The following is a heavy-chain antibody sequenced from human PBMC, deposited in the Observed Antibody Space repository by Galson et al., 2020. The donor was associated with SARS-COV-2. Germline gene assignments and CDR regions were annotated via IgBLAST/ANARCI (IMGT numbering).Heavy chain of an antibody. Sequence: ASVKVSCKASGYTFTRYYMHWVRQAPGQGLEWMGIINPSGGSTSYAQKFQGRVTMTRDTSTSTVYMELSSLRSEDTAVYYCARVRRELQWLVHFAYWGQGTLFTVAS. D-gene: IGHD6-19*01. J-gene: IGHJ4*02. CDR2: INPSGGST. V-gene: IGHV1-46*01. CDR1: GYTFTRYY. CDR3: ARVRRELQWLVHFAY.